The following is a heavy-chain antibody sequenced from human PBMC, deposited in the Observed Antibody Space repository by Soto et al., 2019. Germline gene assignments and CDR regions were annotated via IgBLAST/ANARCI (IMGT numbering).Heavy chain of an antibody. CDR1: GFTFSSYE. V-gene: IGHV3-48*03. CDR2: ISSSGSTI. J-gene: IGHJ6*04. Sequence: GGALRLSCEASGFTFSSYEMNWVRQAPGKGLEWVSYISSSGSTIYYADSVKGRFTISRDNAKNSLYLQMSSLRAEDTAVYYCARAFYYFYGMDVCGDLTTFPVSP. CDR3: ARAFYYFYGMDV.